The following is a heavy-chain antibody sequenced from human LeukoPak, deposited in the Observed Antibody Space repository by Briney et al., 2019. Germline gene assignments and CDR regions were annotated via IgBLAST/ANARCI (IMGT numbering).Heavy chain of an antibody. V-gene: IGHV3-7*03. CDR3: VKGPLITAAGTY. CDR2: INQYGGEI. J-gene: IGHJ4*02. CDR1: GFTFSDYW. Sequence: GGSLRLSCAASGFTFSDYWMTWVRQTPGKGLEGVANINQYGGEISYVDSVKGRFTISRDNAKNSLSLQMSSLRVEDTAVYYCVKGPLITAAGTYWGQGTLVTVSS. D-gene: IGHD6-13*01.